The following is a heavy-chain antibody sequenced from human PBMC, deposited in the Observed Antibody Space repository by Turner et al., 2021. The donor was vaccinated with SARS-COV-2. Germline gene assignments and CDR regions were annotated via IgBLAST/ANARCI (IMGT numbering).Heavy chain of an antibody. CDR1: GSTLIELS. D-gene: IGHD2-8*01. V-gene: IGHV1-24*01. CDR2: FDTEDGET. J-gene: IGHJ5*02. Sequence: QVQLVQSGAEVKKPGASVKASCKVSGSTLIELSMHWVRQAPGKGLEWMGGFDTEDGETIYAQKVQGRVTMTEDTSTDTAYMELSSLRSEDTAVYYCATAPPYCTNGVCPNWFDPWGQGTLVTVSS. CDR3: ATAPPYCTNGVCPNWFDP.